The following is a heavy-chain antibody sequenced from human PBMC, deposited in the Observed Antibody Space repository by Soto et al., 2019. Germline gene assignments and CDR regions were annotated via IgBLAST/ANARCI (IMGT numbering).Heavy chain of an antibody. CDR3: ARAPAGFYFDF. D-gene: IGHD6-25*01. Sequence: QVQLVESGGGLVKPGGSLRLACAASGFTFSNYYMSWLRQAPGKGLEWLSSISLSGSAIYYADSVRGRFTISRDNAKNSLFLQMSSLRAEDMAVYYCARAPAGFYFDFWGQGTLVTVSS. CDR1: GFTFSNYY. V-gene: IGHV3-11*01. J-gene: IGHJ4*02. CDR2: ISLSGSAI.